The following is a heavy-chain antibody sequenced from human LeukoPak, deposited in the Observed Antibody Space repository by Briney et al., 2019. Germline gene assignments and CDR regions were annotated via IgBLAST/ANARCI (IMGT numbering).Heavy chain of an antibody. V-gene: IGHV3-74*01. CDR1: GFTFRGYW. Sequence: GGSLRLSCAASGFTFRGYWMYWVRQAPGKGLVWVSRINSDGSITNYADSVKGRFTISRDNAKNTLYLQMNSLRAEDTAVYYCTRVRGYDFDFWGQGTLVTVSS. D-gene: IGHD5-12*01. J-gene: IGHJ4*02. CDR3: TRVRGYDFDF. CDR2: INSDGSIT.